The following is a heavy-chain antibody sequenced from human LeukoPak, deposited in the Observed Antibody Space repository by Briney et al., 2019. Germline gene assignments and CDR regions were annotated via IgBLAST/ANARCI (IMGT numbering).Heavy chain of an antibody. CDR2: MNPNSGNT. D-gene: IGHD6-6*01. Sequence: ASVKVSCKASGYTFTSYDINWVRQATGQGLEWMGWMNPNSGNTGYAQKFQGRVTMTRNASISTAYMELSSLRSEDTAVYYCARALSSSSFVHDYWGQGTLVTVSS. J-gene: IGHJ4*02. V-gene: IGHV1-8*01. CDR1: GYTFTSYD. CDR3: ARALSSSSFVHDY.